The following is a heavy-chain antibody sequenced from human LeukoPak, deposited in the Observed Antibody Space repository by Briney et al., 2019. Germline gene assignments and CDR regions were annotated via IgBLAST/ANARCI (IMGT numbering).Heavy chain of an antibody. CDR2: INPSGGST. CDR1: GYTFTSYY. J-gene: IGHJ4*02. CDR3: ARDYGDYYFDY. D-gene: IGHD4-17*01. V-gene: IGHV1-46*01. Sequence: ASVKVSCKASGYTFTSYYMHWVRQAPGQGLEWMGTINPSGGSTSYAQKFQGRVTMTRDTSTSTVYMELSSLRSEDTAVYYCARDYGDYYFDYWGQGTLVTVSS.